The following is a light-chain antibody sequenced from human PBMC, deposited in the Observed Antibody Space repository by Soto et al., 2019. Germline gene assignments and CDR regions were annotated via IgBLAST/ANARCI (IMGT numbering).Light chain of an antibody. J-gene: IGLJ1*01. CDR1: SSDVGGYNS. V-gene: IGLV2-14*01. Sequence: QSALTQPASVSGSPGQSITISCTGTSSDVGGYNSVSWYQQRPGKAPKLMIFEVNNRPSGVSNRFSGSKSGNTASLAISGLQTEDEADYYCCSYTTTSAYVFGTGTKLTVL. CDR3: CSYTTTSAYV. CDR2: EVN.